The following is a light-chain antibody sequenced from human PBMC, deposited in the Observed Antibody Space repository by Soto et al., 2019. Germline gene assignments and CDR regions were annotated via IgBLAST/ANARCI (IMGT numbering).Light chain of an antibody. Sequence: DIQMTQSPSTLSASLGKRVPITCRASRSISSGLAWYQQKPGKAPKLLIYKASSLESGVPSRFSGSGSGTEFTLTISSLQPDDFATYYCQQYNSYWTFGQGTKVEIK. V-gene: IGKV1-5*03. CDR3: QQYNSYWT. CDR1: RSISSG. J-gene: IGKJ1*01. CDR2: KAS.